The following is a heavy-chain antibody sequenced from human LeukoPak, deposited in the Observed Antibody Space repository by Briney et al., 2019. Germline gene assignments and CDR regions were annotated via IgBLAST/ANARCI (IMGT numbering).Heavy chain of an antibody. D-gene: IGHD6-13*01. Sequence: GGSLRLSCGASGFTFSSYWMHWVRQAPGKGLVWVSRINTDGSSTSYADSVKGRFTISRDNAKNTLYLQMNSLRAEDTAVYYCARDTHSSSWYLDYRGQGTLVTVSS. CDR1: GFTFSSYW. V-gene: IGHV3-74*01. CDR3: ARDTHSSSWYLDY. CDR2: INTDGSST. J-gene: IGHJ4*02.